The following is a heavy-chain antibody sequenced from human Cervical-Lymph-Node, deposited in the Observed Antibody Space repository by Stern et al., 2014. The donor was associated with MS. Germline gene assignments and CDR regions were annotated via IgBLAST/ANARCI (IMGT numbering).Heavy chain of an antibody. CDR3: ATSIQLGYFDL. Sequence: VHMVESGAEVKKPGASVKVSCKASIYTFTNYGISWVRQAPGQGLEWMGWISAYNGNTIYAQKLQGRVTMTTDTSTSTAYMELRSLRSDDTAVYYCATSIQLGYFDLWCRGTLVTVSS. D-gene: IGHD2-2*01. J-gene: IGHJ2*01. CDR1: IYTFTNYG. V-gene: IGHV1-18*01. CDR2: ISAYNGNT.